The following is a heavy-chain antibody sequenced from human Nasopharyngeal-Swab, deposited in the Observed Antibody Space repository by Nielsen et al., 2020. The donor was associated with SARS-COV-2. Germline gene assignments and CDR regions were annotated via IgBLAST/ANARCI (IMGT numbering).Heavy chain of an antibody. CDR2: INWNGGST. CDR1: GFTFDDCG. D-gene: IGHD2-15*01. J-gene: IGHJ6*02. Sequence: GESLTISCAASGFTFDDCGMSWVRQAPGKGLEWVSGINWNGGSTGYADSVKGRFTISRDNAKNSLYLQMNSLRAEDTALYHCAREGGYCSGGSCPYYGMDVWGQGTTVTVSS. V-gene: IGHV3-20*01. CDR3: AREGGYCSGGSCPYYGMDV.